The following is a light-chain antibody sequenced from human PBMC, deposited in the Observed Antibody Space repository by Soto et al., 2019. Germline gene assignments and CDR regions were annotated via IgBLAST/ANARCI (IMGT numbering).Light chain of an antibody. CDR1: SGHSRYA. Sequence: QPVLTQAPSASASLGASVKLTCTLSSGHSRYAIAWHQQSPEKGPRYLMKLNSDGSHNKGDGIPDRFSVSSSGAERYLTISSLQSEDEADYYCQTWGTGIVVFGGGTKLTVL. J-gene: IGLJ2*01. CDR3: QTWGTGIVV. V-gene: IGLV4-69*01. CDR2: LNSDGSH.